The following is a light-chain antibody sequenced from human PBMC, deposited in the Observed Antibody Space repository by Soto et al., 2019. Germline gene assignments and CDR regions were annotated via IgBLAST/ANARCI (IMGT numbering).Light chain of an antibody. J-gene: IGKJ1*01. Sequence: EVVMTQSPVTLSLSQGERATLSCRASQSVGSFLAWYQQKPGQAPRLLIYGASSRATGIPDRFSGSGSGTDFTLTISRLEPEDFAVYYCQQYGSSLWTFGQGAKVDIK. CDR3: QQYGSSLWT. CDR1: QSVGSF. CDR2: GAS. V-gene: IGKV3-20*01.